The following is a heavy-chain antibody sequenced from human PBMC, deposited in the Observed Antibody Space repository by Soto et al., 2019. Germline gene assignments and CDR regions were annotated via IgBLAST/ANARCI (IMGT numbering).Heavy chain of an antibody. CDR1: GFTFSSYS. J-gene: IGHJ6*03. V-gene: IGHV3-48*01. Sequence: GGSLRLSCAASGFTFSSYSMNWVRQAPGKGLEGVSYINSSSRTIYYADSVKGRFTISRDNAKNSQYLKMNSLRAEDTAVYYCARTRYCSSTSCYAVYYYMDVWGKGTTVTVSS. CDR3: ARTRYCSSTSCYAVYYYMDV. D-gene: IGHD2-2*01. CDR2: INSSSRTI.